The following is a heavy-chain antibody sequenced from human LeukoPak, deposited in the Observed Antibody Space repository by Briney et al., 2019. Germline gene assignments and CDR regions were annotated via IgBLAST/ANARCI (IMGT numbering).Heavy chain of an antibody. J-gene: IGHJ6*02. CDR1: VFTFSNAW. D-gene: IGHD2-2*02. V-gene: IGHV3-15*01. Sequence: GGSLRLSCAASVFTFSNAWMSWVRQAPGKGLEWVGRIKSKTDGGTTDYAAPVKGRFTISRDDSKNTLYLQMNSLKTEDTAVYYCTTTYCSSTSCYRRGYYYYGMDVWGQGTTVTVSS. CDR2: IKSKTDGGTT. CDR3: TTTYCSSTSCYRRGYYYYGMDV.